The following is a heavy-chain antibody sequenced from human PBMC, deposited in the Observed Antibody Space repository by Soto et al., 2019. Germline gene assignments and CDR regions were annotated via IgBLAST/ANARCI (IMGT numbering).Heavy chain of an antibody. CDR1: VGSFSGYY. D-gene: IGHD3-10*01. CDR2: INHSGST. Sequence: WETLSLTCAFYVGSFSGYYWSCIRHPPGKWLEWIGEINHSGSTNYNPSLKSRVTISVDTSKNQFSLKLSSVTAADTAVYYCARGHYGSGAMDIYDVEYWGQGTLVTGSS. J-gene: IGHJ4*02. V-gene: IGHV4-34*01. CDR3: ARGHYGSGAMDIYDVEY.